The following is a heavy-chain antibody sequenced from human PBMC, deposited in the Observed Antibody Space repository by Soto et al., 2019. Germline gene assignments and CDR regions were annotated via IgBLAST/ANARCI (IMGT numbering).Heavy chain of an antibody. D-gene: IGHD5-12*01. CDR2: ITITDII. V-gene: IGHV3-21*02. Sequence: EVQLVESGGGLVKPGGSLRLSCAASGFTFSSYSMNWVRQAPGKAMEWVSIITITDIIDYADSVKGRFPISRDNAKSSLYLQMNSLRAEDTAVYYRARDSREYNAYDYNWGQGTLVTVSS. CDR1: GFTFSSYS. CDR3: ARDSREYNAYDYN. J-gene: IGHJ4*02.